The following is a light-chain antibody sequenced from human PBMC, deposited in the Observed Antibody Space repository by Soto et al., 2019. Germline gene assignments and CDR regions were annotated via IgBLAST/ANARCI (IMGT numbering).Light chain of an antibody. CDR2: LNSDGSH. CDR1: RGHSSYA. CDR3: QTWGTGNVV. V-gene: IGLV4-69*01. J-gene: IGLJ2*01. Sequence: QLVLTQSPSASASLGASVKLTCTLSRGHSSYAIAWHQQQPEKGPRYLMKLNSDGSHSKGDGIPDRFSGSSSGAERYLTISGLQSEDEADYYCQTWGTGNVVFGGGTKLAVL.